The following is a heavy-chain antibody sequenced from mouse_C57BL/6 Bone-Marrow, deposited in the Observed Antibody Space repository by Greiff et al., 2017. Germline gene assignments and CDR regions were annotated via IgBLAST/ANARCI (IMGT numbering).Heavy chain of an antibody. CDR1: GYTFTSYW. V-gene: IGHV1-55*01. Sequence: VQLQQPGAELVKPGASVKMSCKASGYTFTSYWITWVKQRPGQGLEWIGDIYPSSGSTNYNEKFKSKATLTVDTSSSTAYMQLSSLTSEDSAVYYCASDITTVVANFDYWGQGTTLTVSS. CDR3: ASDITTVVANFDY. D-gene: IGHD1-1*01. CDR2: IYPSSGST. J-gene: IGHJ2*01.